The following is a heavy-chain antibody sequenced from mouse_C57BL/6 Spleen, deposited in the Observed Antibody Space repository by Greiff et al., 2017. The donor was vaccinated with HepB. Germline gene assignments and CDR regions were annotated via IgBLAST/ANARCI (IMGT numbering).Heavy chain of an antibody. V-gene: IGHV14-2*01. D-gene: IGHD2-10*02. CDR3: ARGYGIYYFDY. Sequence: VQLQQSGAELVKPGASVKLSCTASGFNIKDYYMHWVKQRTEQGLEWIGRIDPEDGDTKYAPKFQGKATITADTSSNTAYLQLSSLTSEDTAVYYCARGYGIYYFDYWGQGTTLTVSS. CDR1: GFNIKDYY. CDR2: IDPEDGDT. J-gene: IGHJ2*01.